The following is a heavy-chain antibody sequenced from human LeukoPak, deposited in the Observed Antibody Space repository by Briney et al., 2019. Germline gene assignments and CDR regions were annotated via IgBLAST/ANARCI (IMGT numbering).Heavy chain of an antibody. CDR3: ARVLGNYYYMDV. CDR2: IYYSGST. Sequence: PSETLSLTCTVSGDSIRSFYWSWIRQPPGKGLEWIGYIYYSGSTHYNPSLKSRVTISIDTSKNQFSLKLSSVTAPDTAVYYCARVLGNYYYMDVWGKGTTVTVSS. CDR1: GDSIRSFY. V-gene: IGHV4-59*01. J-gene: IGHJ6*03.